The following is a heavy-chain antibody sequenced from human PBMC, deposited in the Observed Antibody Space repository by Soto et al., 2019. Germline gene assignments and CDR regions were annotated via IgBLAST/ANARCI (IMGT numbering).Heavy chain of an antibody. V-gene: IGHV1-46*01. CDR1: GYTFTSYY. Sequence: ASVKVSCKASGYTFTSYYMHWVRQAPGQGLEWMGIINPSGGSTSYAQKFQGRVTMTRDTSTSTVYMELISLRSEDTAVYYCARAVGATRFWFDPWGQGTLVTVSS. D-gene: IGHD1-26*01. J-gene: IGHJ5*02. CDR2: INPSGGST. CDR3: ARAVGATRFWFDP.